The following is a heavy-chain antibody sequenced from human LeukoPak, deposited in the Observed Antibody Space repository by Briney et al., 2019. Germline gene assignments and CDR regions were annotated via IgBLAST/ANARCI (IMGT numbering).Heavy chain of an antibody. D-gene: IGHD3-22*01. V-gene: IGHV3-23*01. J-gene: IGHJ4*02. Sequence: PGGSLRLSCAASGFTFSSCGMHWVRQAPGKGLEWVSLISTSGRTHYADSVQGRFTISRDNSKNTLSLHMNSLRAEHTAVYYCARDLDSSGYYHVVDSWGQGALVTVSS. CDR3: ARDLDSSGYYHVVDS. CDR1: GFTFSSCG. CDR2: ISTSGRT.